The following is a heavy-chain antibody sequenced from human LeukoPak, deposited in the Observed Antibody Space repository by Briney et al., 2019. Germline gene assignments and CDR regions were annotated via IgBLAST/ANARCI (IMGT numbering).Heavy chain of an antibody. D-gene: IGHD1-26*01. CDR3: AKDTRLGSYYPYYLDY. CDR1: GFTFSSYA. CDR2: ISYDGSNK. V-gene: IGHV3-30-3*01. J-gene: IGHJ4*02. Sequence: PGGSLRLSCAASGFTFSSYAMHWVRQAPGKGLEWVAVISYDGSNKYYADSVKGRFTISRDNSKNTLYLQMNSLRAEDTAVYYCAKDTRLGSYYPYYLDYWGQGTLVTVSS.